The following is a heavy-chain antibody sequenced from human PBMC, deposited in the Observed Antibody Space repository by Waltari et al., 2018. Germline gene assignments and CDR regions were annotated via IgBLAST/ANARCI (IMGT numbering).Heavy chain of an antibody. J-gene: IGHJ4*02. Sequence: QVQLVQSGAEVKKPGASVKVSCKASGYPFTGYYMHWVRQAPGQGLEWMGGINPNSGGTNYAQKFQGRVTMTMDTSISTAYMELSRLRSDDTAVYYCARAHRYNWNYVGIDYWGQGTLVTVSS. D-gene: IGHD1-7*01. CDR3: ARAHRYNWNYVGIDY. CDR2: INPNSGGT. CDR1: GYPFTGYY. V-gene: IGHV1-2*02.